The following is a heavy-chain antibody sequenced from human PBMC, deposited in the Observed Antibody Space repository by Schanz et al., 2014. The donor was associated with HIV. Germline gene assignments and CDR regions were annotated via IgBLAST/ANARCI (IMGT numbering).Heavy chain of an antibody. D-gene: IGHD2-2*01. CDR2: ISSDGSEE. V-gene: IGHV3-30*18. CDR3: AKSQKGASCCFPLDS. CDR1: GFTFSSFG. Sequence: QVQLVESGGGVVQPGRSLRLSCAASGFTFSSFGMHWVRQAPGKGLEWVAVISSDGSEEYFADSVKGRFTISRDNSKNTLYLQMNRLRTEDTAVYYCAKSQKGASCCFPLDSWGQGTLVTVFS. J-gene: IGHJ4*02.